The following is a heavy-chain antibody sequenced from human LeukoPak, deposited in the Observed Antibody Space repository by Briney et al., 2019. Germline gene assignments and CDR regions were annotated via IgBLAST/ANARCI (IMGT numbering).Heavy chain of an antibody. J-gene: IGHJ4*02. CDR1: GFTFSSYA. CDR3: AKGRGSGWYGVGDY. CDR2: ISGSGGST. Sequence: GGSLRLSCAASGFTFSSYAMSWVRQAPGKGLEWVSVISGSGGSTYYADSVKGRFTISRDNSKNTLYLQMNSLRAEDTAVYYCAKGRGSGWYGVGDYWGQGILVTVSS. V-gene: IGHV3-23*01. D-gene: IGHD6-19*01.